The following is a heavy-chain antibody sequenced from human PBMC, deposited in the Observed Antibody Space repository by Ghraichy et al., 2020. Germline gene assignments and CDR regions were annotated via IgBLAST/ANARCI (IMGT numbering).Heavy chain of an antibody. CDR2: IVGSGANT. Sequence: GGSLRLSCTASGFPFSNYVMNWVRQAPGKGLEWVSGIVGSGANTYYADSVMGRFTISRDNSKNTLYLQMNSLRADDTAVYYCVKDHPTTVTTTDYWGQGTLVTVAS. CDR1: GFPFSNYV. J-gene: IGHJ4*02. CDR3: VKDHPTTVTTTDY. D-gene: IGHD4-17*01. V-gene: IGHV3-23*01.